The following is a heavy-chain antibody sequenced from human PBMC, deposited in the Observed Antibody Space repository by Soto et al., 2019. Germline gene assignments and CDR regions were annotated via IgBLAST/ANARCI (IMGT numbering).Heavy chain of an antibody. D-gene: IGHD4-17*01. CDR2: ISWNSGNL. CDR3: AKGATTTVFAFNDY. J-gene: IGHJ4*02. Sequence: EVQLVESGGGLVQPGRSLRLSCAASGFIFDDYAMHWVRQGPEKGLEWVSSISWNSGNLGYADSVKGRFTISRDNAKNSLYLQMNSLRGEDTALYYCAKGATTTVFAFNDYWGQGTLVTVSS. V-gene: IGHV3-9*01. CDR1: GFIFDDYA.